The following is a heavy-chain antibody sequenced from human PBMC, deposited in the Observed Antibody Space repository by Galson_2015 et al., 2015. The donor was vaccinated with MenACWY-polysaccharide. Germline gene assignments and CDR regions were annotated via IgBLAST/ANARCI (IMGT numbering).Heavy chain of an antibody. J-gene: IGHJ5*02. CDR1: RFNFSTNW. D-gene: IGHD7-27*01. CDR3: ARDPNWGNSFGP. V-gene: IGHV3-7*01. Sequence: SLRLSCAASRFNFSTNWMTWVRQAPGKGLEWVALINPDGSQTEYVDSVKGRFAISGDNSKNSLFLQMNSLRAEDTAVYYCARDPNWGNSFGPWGQGTLVTVSS. CDR2: INPDGSQT.